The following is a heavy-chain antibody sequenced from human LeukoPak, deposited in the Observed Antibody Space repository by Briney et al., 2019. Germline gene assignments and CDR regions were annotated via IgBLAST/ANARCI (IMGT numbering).Heavy chain of an antibody. J-gene: IGHJ4*02. D-gene: IGHD6-19*01. CDR3: AKDGHSSGWYWRDYFDY. V-gene: IGHV3-23*01. CDR2: ISGSGGST. CDR1: GFTFSSYA. Sequence: GGSLRLSCAASGFTFSSYAMSWVRQAPGKGLEWVSAISGSGGSTYYADSVKGRFTISRDNSKNTLYLQMNSLRAEDTAVYYCAKDGHSSGWYWRDYFDYWGQGTLVTVSS.